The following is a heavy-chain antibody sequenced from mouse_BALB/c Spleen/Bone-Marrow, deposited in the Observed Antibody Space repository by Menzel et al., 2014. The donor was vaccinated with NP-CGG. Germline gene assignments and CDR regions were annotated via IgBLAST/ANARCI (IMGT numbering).Heavy chain of an antibody. Sequence: EVHLVESGGGLVQPGGSLKPSCAASGFDFSSYWMNWVRQAPGKGLEWIGEINPDSSTINYTPSLKDKFIISRDNAKNTLYLQMSKVRSEDTALYYCARLHYYGYGAYWGQGTLVTVSA. J-gene: IGHJ3*01. CDR2: INPDSSTI. CDR1: GFDFSSYW. CDR3: ARLHYYGYGAY. V-gene: IGHV4-1*02. D-gene: IGHD1-2*01.